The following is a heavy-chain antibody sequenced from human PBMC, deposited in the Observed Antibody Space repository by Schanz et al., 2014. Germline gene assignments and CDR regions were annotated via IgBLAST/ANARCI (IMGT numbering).Heavy chain of an antibody. Sequence: VQLVESGGGLVKPGGSLRLSCAASGFTFSDYYMSWIRQAPGKGLEWVSYVSRSTPDIYYADSVKGRFTMSRDNAKNSVFLQMNSLRAEDTAVYYCVRDSFSAFDYWGQGTLVTVSS. D-gene: IGHD3-3*01. V-gene: IGHV3-11*06. J-gene: IGHJ4*02. CDR1: GFTFSDYY. CDR2: VSRSTPDI. CDR3: VRDSFSAFDY.